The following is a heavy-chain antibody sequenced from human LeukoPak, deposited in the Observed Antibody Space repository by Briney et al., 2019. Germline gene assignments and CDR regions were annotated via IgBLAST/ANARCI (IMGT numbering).Heavy chain of an antibody. D-gene: IGHD2-15*01. V-gene: IGHV1-69*13. CDR2: IIPIFGTA. Sequence: SVKVSCKASGGTFSSYAISWVRQAPGQGLEWMGGIIPIFGTANYAQKFPGRVTITADVSTSTAYLELRSLRSEDAAVYYCARENCSGGSCYSPGYYYYSMDVWGKGTTVTVPS. J-gene: IGHJ6*04. CDR3: ARENCSGGSCYSPGYYYYSMDV. CDR1: GGTFSSYA.